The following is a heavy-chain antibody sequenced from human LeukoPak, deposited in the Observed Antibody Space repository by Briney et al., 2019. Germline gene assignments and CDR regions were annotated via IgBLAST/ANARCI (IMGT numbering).Heavy chain of an antibody. CDR3: ARDANAGYSVNWFDP. V-gene: IGHV3-7*03. Sequence: PGGSLRLSCAASGFTFSRHWMSWVRQAPGKGLEWVANIKQDGSEKHYVDSVEGRFTISRDNAKNSLYLQMDSLRAEDTAIYYCARDANAGYSVNWFDPWGQGTLVTVSS. D-gene: IGHD5/OR15-5a*01. J-gene: IGHJ5*01. CDR2: IKQDGSEK. CDR1: GFTFSRHW.